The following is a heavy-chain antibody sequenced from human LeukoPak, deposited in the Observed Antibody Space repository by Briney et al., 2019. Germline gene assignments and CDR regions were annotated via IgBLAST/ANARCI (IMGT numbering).Heavy chain of an antibody. CDR1: VFTFRDYY. Sequence: GGSLRLSCAASVFTFRDYYMSWIPGAPGEGLEWVSYISGPGTFIFYAESVKGRFTVSRDNTNNSLFLQMNSLRVEDTAVYYCARVSPYYYGAGPYYVIYWGQGTLVTVSS. CDR3: ARVSPYYYGAGPYYVIY. CDR2: ISGPGTFI. J-gene: IGHJ4*02. V-gene: IGHV3-11*01. D-gene: IGHD3-10*01.